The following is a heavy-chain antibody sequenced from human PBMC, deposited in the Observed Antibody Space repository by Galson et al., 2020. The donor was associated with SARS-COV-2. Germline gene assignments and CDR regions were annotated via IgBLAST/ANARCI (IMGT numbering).Heavy chain of an antibody. J-gene: IGHJ4*02. V-gene: IGHV2-70*11. Sequence: ESGPTLVKPTQTLTLTCTFSGFSLSTSGMCVSRIRQPPGKALEWLARIDWDDDEYYSTSLKTRLTISKDTSKNQVVLTMTNMDPVDTGTYYCARIDSSGCRGNYWGQGTLVTVSS. D-gene: IGHD6-19*01. CDR3: ARIDSSGCRGNY. CDR1: GFSLSTSGMC. CDR2: IDWDDDE.